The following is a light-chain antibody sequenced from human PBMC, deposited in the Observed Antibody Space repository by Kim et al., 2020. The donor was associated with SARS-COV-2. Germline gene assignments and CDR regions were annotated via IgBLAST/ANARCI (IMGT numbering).Light chain of an antibody. CDR3: QHYNDWPPWT. J-gene: IGKJ1*01. Sequence: ETVMTQSPATLSVSPGERATLSCRASQSVSSNLAWYQQKPGQAPRLLIYGASTRATGIPDRFSGSGSGTEFTLTISSLQSEDFAVYYCQHYNDWPPWTFGQGTKVDIK. CDR1: QSVSSN. V-gene: IGKV3-15*01. CDR2: GAS.